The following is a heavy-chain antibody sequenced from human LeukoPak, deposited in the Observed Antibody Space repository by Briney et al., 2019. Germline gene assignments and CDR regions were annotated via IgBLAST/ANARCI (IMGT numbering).Heavy chain of an antibody. Sequence: GGSLRLSCAASGFTFSSYAMHWVRQAPGKGLEWVAVISYDGSNKYYADSVKGRFTISRDNSKNTLYLQMNSLRAEDTAVYYCAKLGSGRHYMDVWGKGTTVTISS. CDR2: ISYDGSNK. D-gene: IGHD3-10*01. V-gene: IGHV3-30*04. CDR3: AKLGSGRHYMDV. J-gene: IGHJ6*03. CDR1: GFTFSSYA.